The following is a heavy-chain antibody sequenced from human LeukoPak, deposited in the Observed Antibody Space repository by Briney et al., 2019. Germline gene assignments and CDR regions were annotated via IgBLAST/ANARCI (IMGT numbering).Heavy chain of an antibody. J-gene: IGHJ3*02. V-gene: IGHV3-23*01. CDR2: INGSGGST. D-gene: IGHD6-6*01. CDR3: AKDLVQRGAFDI. Sequence: GGSLRLSCAASGFTFSSYAMSWVRQAPGKGLEWVSDINGSGGSTYYADSVKGRFTISRDNSKNTLYLQMNSLRVEDTAVYYCAKDLVQRGAFDIWGQGTMVTVSS. CDR1: GFTFSSYA.